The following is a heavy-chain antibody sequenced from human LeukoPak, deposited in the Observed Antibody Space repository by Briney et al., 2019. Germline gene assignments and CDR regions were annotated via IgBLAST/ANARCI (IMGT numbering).Heavy chain of an antibody. CDR3: ARSSLVVVVAATPRFDY. Sequence: SETLSLTCAVSGGSFSGYYWSWIRQPPGKGLEWIGEINHSGSTNYNPSLKSRVTISVDTSKNQFSLKLSSVTAADTAVYYCARSSLVVVVAATPRFDYWGQGTLVTVSS. D-gene: IGHD2-15*01. V-gene: IGHV4-34*01. CDR2: INHSGST. J-gene: IGHJ4*02. CDR1: GGSFSGYY.